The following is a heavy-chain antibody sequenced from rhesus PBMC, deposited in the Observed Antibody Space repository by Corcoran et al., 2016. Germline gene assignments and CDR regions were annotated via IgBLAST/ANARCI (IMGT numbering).Heavy chain of an antibody. Sequence: QVQLQESGPGLVKPSETLSLTCAVSVGSIRGYYYWSRIRQPPGKGLGWVGNIYGSGGSNYLNPSLKRRVTLSVDTSKYRFSLKLSSVTAADTAVYYCASPLGSWNYVAFDFWGQGLRVTVSS. V-gene: IGHV4S14*01. D-gene: IGHD1-1*01. CDR3: ASPLGSWNYVAFDF. J-gene: IGHJ3*01. CDR2: IYGSGGSN. CDR1: VGSIRGYYY.